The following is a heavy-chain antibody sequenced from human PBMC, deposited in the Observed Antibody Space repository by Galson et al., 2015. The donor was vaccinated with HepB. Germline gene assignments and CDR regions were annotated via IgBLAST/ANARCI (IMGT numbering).Heavy chain of an antibody. CDR2: ISAYNGNT. Sequence: SVKVSCKASGYTFTSYGISWVRQAPGQGLEWMGWISAYNGNTNYAQKLQGRVTMTTDTSTSTAYMELRSLRSDDTAVYYCARVGYDFWSGYYLNWFDPWGQGTLVTVSS. V-gene: IGHV1-18*01. CDR3: ARVGYDFWSGYYLNWFDP. CDR1: GYTFTSYG. J-gene: IGHJ5*02. D-gene: IGHD3-3*01.